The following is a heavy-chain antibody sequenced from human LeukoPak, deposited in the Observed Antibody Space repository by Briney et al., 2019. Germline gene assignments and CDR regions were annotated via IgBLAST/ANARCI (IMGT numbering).Heavy chain of an antibody. V-gene: IGHV3-23*01. CDR2: ISGSGGST. D-gene: IGHD6-6*01. Sequence: GGSLRLSCAASGFTFRSYAMSWVRQAPGKGLEWVSAISGSGGSTYYADSVKGQFTISRDNSKNTLYLQMNSLRAEDTAVFYCAKNSYEYSSSSGDYWGQGTRVAVSS. CDR1: GFTFRSYA. J-gene: IGHJ4*02. CDR3: AKNSYEYSSSSGDY.